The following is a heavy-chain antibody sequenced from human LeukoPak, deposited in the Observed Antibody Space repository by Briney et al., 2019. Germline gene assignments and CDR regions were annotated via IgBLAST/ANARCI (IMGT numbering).Heavy chain of an antibody. D-gene: IGHD3-10*01. J-gene: IGHJ4*02. CDR1: GGSFSGYY. Sequence: SETLSLTCAVYGGSFSGYYWSWIRQPPGKGVEWIGYIYYSGSTNYNPSLKSRVTISVDTSKNQFSLKLSSVTAADTAVYYCARGGVFPEHYFDYWGQGTLVTVSS. V-gene: IGHV4-59*01. CDR2: IYYSGST. CDR3: ARGGVFPEHYFDY.